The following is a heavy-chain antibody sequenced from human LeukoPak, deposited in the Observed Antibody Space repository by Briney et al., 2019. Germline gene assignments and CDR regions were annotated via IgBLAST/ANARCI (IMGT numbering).Heavy chain of an antibody. Sequence: ASVKVSCKASGYTFSSYAISWVRQAPGQGLEWMGGIIPIFDTGNYAQKFQGRLTITADESTSTAYMELSSLRAEDTAIYYCAKDPSTLKLTDDYWGQGTLVTVSS. V-gene: IGHV1-69*13. J-gene: IGHJ4*02. CDR3: AKDPSTLKLTDDY. CDR2: IIPIFDTG. D-gene: IGHD5-24*01. CDR1: GYTFSSYA.